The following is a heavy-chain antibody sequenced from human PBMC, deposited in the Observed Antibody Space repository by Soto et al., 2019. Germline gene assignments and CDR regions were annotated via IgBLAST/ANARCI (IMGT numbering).Heavy chain of an antibody. V-gene: IGHV3-33*01. D-gene: IGHD1-26*01. CDR2: IWYDGSEK. CDR3: VRWGPDRELDY. J-gene: IGHJ4*02. CDR1: GFNFGSNG. Sequence: GGSLRLSCAASGFNFGSNGMYWIRQPPGKGLEWVAVIWYDGSEKYYADSVKGRLIISRDNSKNMVYLQMNSLRSEDTAFYYCVRWGPDRELDYWGPGTLVTVSS.